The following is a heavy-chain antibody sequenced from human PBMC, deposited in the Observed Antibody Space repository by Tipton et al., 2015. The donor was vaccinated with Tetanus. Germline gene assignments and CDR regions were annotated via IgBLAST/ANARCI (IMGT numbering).Heavy chain of an antibody. V-gene: IGHV3-53*01. CDR2: TYGDGST. J-gene: IGHJ1*01. CDR1: GFSVSRKY. CDR3: ARSVRRAAPGGRLTPDYFQH. Sequence: GSLRLSCAASGFSVSRKYMTWVRQAPGKGLEWVSLTYGDGSTYYADSVKGRFAISRDNSKNTLYLQMSNLRAEDTAVYYCARSVRRAAPGGRLTPDYFQHWGQGALVTVSS. D-gene: IGHD6-13*01.